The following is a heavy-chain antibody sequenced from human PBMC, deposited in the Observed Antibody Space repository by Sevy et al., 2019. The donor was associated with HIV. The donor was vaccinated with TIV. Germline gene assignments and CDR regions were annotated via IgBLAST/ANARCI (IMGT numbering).Heavy chain of an antibody. CDR2: IQYDGSIQ. CDR3: AKRGSKSGYALGY. Sequence: GGSLRLSCIESGFTLSNYDIQWVRQAAGKGLEWVAFIQYDGSIQYYADSVKGRFTISRDNSKNTLYLQMNSLRPEDTAIYYCAKRGSKSGYALGYWGQGTLVTVSS. CDR1: GFTLSNYD. J-gene: IGHJ4*02. V-gene: IGHV3-30*02. D-gene: IGHD5-12*01.